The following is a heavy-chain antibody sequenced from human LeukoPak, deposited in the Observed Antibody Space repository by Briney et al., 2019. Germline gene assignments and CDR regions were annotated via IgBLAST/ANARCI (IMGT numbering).Heavy chain of an antibody. J-gene: IGHJ4*02. Sequence: PGGSLRLSCAASGFTFRSYEMNWVRHAPGRGLEWVSHISGGGESTVYPDAMKSRFTISRDNAKNSLYLQMNSLRVEDTGVYYCARRSGRRYEYWGQGVLVTVSP. D-gene: IGHD5-24*01. V-gene: IGHV3-48*03. CDR3: ARRSGRRYEY. CDR2: ISGGGEST. CDR1: GFTFRSYE.